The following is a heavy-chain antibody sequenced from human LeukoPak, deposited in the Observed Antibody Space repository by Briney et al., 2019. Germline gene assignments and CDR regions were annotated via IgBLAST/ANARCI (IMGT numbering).Heavy chain of an antibody. J-gene: IGHJ4*02. CDR3: AREGDYYGSGDQGY. D-gene: IGHD3-10*01. V-gene: IGHV1-8*01. CDR2: MNPNSGNT. CDR1: GYTFTSYD. Sequence: ASVKVSCKASGYTFTSYDINGVRQATGQGLEWMGWMNPNSGNTGYAQKFQGRVTMTRNTSISTAYMELSSLRSAATAVYYCAREGDYYGSGDQGYWGQGTLVTVSS.